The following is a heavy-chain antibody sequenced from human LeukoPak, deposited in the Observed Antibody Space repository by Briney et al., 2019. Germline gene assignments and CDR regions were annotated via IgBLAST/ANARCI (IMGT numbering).Heavy chain of an antibody. V-gene: IGHV3-23*01. CDR2: ISGSDGST. Sequence: GGSLRLSCAASGFTFSSYAMSWVRQAPGKGLEWVSTISGSDGSTYCADSVKGRFTISRDNSKNTLWLQMNSLRAEDTAVYYCTKDVRSTVTSQYFENWGQGTLVTVSS. CDR1: GFTFSSYA. D-gene: IGHD4-17*01. CDR3: TKDVRSTVTSQYFEN. J-gene: IGHJ4*02.